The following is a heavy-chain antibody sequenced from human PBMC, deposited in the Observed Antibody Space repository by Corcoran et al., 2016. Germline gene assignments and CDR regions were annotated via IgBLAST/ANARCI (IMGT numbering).Heavy chain of an antibody. CDR1: GFTFSSYG. V-gene: IGHV3-30*18. CDR3: AKDGEYYDFWSGYYDYYYYGMDV. Sequence: QVQLVESGGGVVQPGRSLRLSCAASGFTFSSYGMHWVRQAPGKGLEWVAVISYDGSNKYYADSVKGRFTISRDNSKNTLYLQMNSLRAEDTAVYYCAKDGEYYDFWSGYYDYYYYGMDVWGQGTTVTVSS. CDR2: ISYDGSNK. D-gene: IGHD3-3*01. J-gene: IGHJ6*02.